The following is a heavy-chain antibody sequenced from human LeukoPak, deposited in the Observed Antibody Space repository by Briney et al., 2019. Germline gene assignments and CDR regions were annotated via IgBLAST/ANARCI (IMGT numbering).Heavy chain of an antibody. CDR1: GFTFGTYT. CDR3: PIGGGGYDSNIWFDP. CDR2: ISSSSRYI. Sequence: GGSLRLSCAASGFTFGTYTLNWVRQAPGKGLEWVSSISSSSRYIYYADSVKGRFTISRDNAKNSLYLQMNSLRADDTAVYYCPIGGGGYDSNIWFDPWGQGTLVTVS. D-gene: IGHD5-12*01. V-gene: IGHV3-21*01. J-gene: IGHJ5*02.